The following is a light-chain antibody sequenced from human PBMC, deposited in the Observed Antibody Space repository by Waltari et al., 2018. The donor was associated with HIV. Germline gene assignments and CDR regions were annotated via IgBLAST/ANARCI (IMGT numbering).Light chain of an antibody. CDR2: KAS. CDR3: QQYNSYSPST. Sequence: DIQMTQSPSTLSASVGDRVTITCRASQIISTYLAWYQHKPGKAPKVLFYKASSLESGVPSRFSGSGSGTEFTLTISSLQPDDFATYYCQQYNSYSPSTFGQGTKLEIK. J-gene: IGKJ2*01. CDR1: QIISTY. V-gene: IGKV1-5*03.